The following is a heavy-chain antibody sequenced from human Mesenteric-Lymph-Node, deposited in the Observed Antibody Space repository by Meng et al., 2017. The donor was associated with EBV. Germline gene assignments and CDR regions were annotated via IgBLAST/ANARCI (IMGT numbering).Heavy chain of an antibody. CDR2: IHSGDNT. D-gene: IGHD3-22*01. Sequence: VQRVESGRGLIQPGGSLRLSCAASGFTVSNNYMSWVRQAPGKGLEWVSIIHSGDNTYYADSVKGRFTISRDNSKNTLYLQMNSLRAEDTAVYYCAREDSSGYFTFGYWGQGTLVTVSS. CDR3: AREDSSGYFTFGY. J-gene: IGHJ4*02. CDR1: GFTVSNNY. V-gene: IGHV3-53*01.